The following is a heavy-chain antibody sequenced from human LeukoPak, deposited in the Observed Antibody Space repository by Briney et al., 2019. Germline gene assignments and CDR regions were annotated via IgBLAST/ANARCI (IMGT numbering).Heavy chain of an antibody. D-gene: IGHD5-18*01. V-gene: IGHV4-31*03. J-gene: IGHJ4*02. CDR3: ASSRGYSYGNRRDDY. CDR1: GGSISSGGYY. CDR2: IHYSGST. Sequence: SEALSLTCTVSGGSISSGGYYWSWIRQHPGKGLEWIGYIHYSGSTYYNPSLKSRVTISVDTSKNQFSLKPSSVTAADTAVYYCASSRGYSYGNRRDDYWGQGTLVTVSS.